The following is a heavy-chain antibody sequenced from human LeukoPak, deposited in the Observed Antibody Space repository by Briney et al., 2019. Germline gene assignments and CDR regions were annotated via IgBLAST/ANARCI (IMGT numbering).Heavy chain of an antibody. Sequence: GASVKVSCKASGYTFTSYDINWARQATGQGLEWMGWMNPNSGNTGYAQKFQGRVTITRNTSISTAYMELSSLRSEDTAVYYCARGRLEQQLVLPLLRKYYYYYYMDVWGKGTTVTVSS. D-gene: IGHD6-13*01. CDR3: ARGRLEQQLVLPLLRKYYYYYYMDV. CDR1: GYTFTSYD. CDR2: MNPNSGNT. J-gene: IGHJ6*03. V-gene: IGHV1-8*03.